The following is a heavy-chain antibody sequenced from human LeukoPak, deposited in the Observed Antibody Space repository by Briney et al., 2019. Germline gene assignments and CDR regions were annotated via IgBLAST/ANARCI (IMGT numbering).Heavy chain of an antibody. V-gene: IGHV1-69*06. CDR3: ARAYYYDSSGYDY. CDR2: IIPIFGTA. CDR1: GYTFTSYG. D-gene: IGHD3-22*01. Sequence: SVKVSCKASGYTFTSYGISWVRQAPGQGLEWMGGIIPIFGTANYAQKFQGRVTITADKSTSTAYMELSSLRSEDTAVYYCARAYYYDSSGYDYWGQGTLVTVSS. J-gene: IGHJ4*02.